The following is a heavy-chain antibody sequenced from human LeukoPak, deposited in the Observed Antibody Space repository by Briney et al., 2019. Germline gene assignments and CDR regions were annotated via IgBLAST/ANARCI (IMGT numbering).Heavy chain of an antibody. CDR2: IIPIFGTA. V-gene: IGHV1-69*05. D-gene: IGHD6-13*01. Sequence: GASVTVSCTASGGTFSSYAISWVRQAPGQGLEWMGGIIPIFGTANYAQKFQGRVTITTDESTSTAYMELSSLRSEDTAVYYCAREGKAAAGIFDYWGQGTLVTVSS. CDR3: AREGKAAAGIFDY. CDR1: GGTFSSYA. J-gene: IGHJ4*02.